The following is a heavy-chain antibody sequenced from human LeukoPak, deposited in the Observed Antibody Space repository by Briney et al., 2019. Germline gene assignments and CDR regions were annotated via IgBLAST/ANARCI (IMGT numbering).Heavy chain of an antibody. CDR3: ASTYCGGDCYFLVSAVAAFDI. D-gene: IGHD2-21*02. J-gene: IGHJ3*02. CDR1: GYSISSGYY. CDR2: IYHSGST. V-gene: IGHV4-38-2*02. Sequence: PSETLSLTCTVSGYSISSGYYWGWIRQPPGKGLEWIGSIYHSGSTYYNPSLKSRVTISVDTSKNQFSLKLSSVTAADTAVYYCASTYCGGDCYFLVSAVAAFDIWGQGTMVTVSS.